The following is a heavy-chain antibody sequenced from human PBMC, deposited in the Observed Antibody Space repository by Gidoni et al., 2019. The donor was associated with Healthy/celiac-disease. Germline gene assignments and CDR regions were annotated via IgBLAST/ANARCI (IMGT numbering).Heavy chain of an antibody. J-gene: IGHJ4*02. D-gene: IGHD2-15*01. CDR1: GFTFRSYW. V-gene: IGHV3-7*03. CDR2: IKQDGSEK. Sequence: EVQLVESGGGLVQPGGSLRLSCAASGFTFRSYWMSWVRQAPGKGLEWVANIKQDGSEKDYVDSVKGRFTISRDNAKNSLYLQMNSLRAEDTAVYYCARVEGARGWDYWGQGTLVTVSS. CDR3: ARVEGARGWDY.